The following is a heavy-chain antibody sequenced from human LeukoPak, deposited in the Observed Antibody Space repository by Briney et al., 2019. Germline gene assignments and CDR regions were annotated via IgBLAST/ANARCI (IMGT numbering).Heavy chain of an antibody. Sequence: TGGSLRLSCAASGFTFSSYWMSWVRQAPGKGLEWVANIKQEGSEKYYVDSVKGRFTISRDNAKNSLYLQMNSLRAEDTAVYYCARESDSSGFGAFDIWGQGTMVTVSS. J-gene: IGHJ3*02. CDR3: ARESDSSGFGAFDI. CDR2: IKQEGSEK. D-gene: IGHD3-22*01. CDR1: GFTFSSYW. V-gene: IGHV3-7*04.